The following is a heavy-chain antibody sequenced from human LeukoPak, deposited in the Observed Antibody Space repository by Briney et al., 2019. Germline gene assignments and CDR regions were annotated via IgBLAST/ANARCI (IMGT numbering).Heavy chain of an antibody. CDR2: IHTSGST. CDR1: GGSISSSSYY. V-gene: IGHV4-61*02. CDR3: ARAYSSSWMEDNAFDI. J-gene: IGHJ3*02. D-gene: IGHD6-13*01. Sequence: SETLSLTCTVSGGSISSSSYYWNWIRQPAGKGLEWIGRIHTSGSTNYNPSLKSRVTMSVDTSKNQFSLKLSSVTAADTAVYYCARAYSSSWMEDNAFDIWGQGTMVTVSS.